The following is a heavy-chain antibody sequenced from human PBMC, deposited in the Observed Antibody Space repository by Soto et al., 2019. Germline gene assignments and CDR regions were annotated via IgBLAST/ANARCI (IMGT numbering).Heavy chain of an antibody. CDR1: GFTFSSYA. Sequence: VGSLRLSCAASGFTFSSYAMNWVRQAPGKGLEWVSAISGSGVSTYYADSVKGRFTISRDNSKNTLYLQMNSLRAEDTAVYYCAKAGDYSYFDYWGQGTLVTVSS. J-gene: IGHJ4*02. D-gene: IGHD2-21*01. CDR3: AKAGDYSYFDY. V-gene: IGHV3-23*01. CDR2: ISGSGVST.